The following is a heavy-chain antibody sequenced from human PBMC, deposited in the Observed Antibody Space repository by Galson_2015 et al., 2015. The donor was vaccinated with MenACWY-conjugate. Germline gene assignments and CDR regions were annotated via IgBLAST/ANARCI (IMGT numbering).Heavy chain of an antibody. CDR3: ARLGGNYRTTSHFDY. V-gene: IGHV3-74*01. Sequence: SLRLSCAASGFTFSTYWMRWVRHAPGKGLVRVSRINSDGRSTSYADSVKGRFTISRDNAKNTLYLQMNSLRAEDTAVYYCARLGGNYRTTSHFDYWGQGTLVTVSS. J-gene: IGHJ4*02. CDR2: INSDGRST. CDR1: GFTFSTYW. D-gene: IGHD1-26*01.